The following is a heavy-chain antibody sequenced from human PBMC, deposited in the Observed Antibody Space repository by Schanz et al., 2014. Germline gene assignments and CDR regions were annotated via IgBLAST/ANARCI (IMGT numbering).Heavy chain of an antibody. CDR2: IYHTGST. J-gene: IGHJ3*02. Sequence: QVQLQESGPGLLKPSETLSLTCTVSGGSIRSYFWSWIRQPPGKGLEWIGEIYHTGSTNYNPSLKRRVTISVDTSKNQFSLKLSSVTAADTAVYYCARDRGHGDLPGDIWGQGTMVTVSS. CDR1: GGSIRSYF. V-gene: IGHV4-59*12. CDR3: ARDRGHGDLPGDI. D-gene: IGHD4-17*01.